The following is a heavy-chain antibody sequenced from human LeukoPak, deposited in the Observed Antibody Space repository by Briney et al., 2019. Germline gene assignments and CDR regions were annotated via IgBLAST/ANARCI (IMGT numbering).Heavy chain of an antibody. V-gene: IGHV3-21*01. J-gene: IGHJ4*02. CDR2: ISSSSSYI. CDR1: GFTFSSYW. Sequence: GGSLRLSCAASGFTFSSYWMHWVRQAPGKGLEWVSSISSSSSYIYYAGSVKGRFTISRDNAKNSLYLQMNSLRAEDTAVYYCARARPGGDYWGQGTLVTVSS. CDR3: ARARPGGDY. D-gene: IGHD3-10*01.